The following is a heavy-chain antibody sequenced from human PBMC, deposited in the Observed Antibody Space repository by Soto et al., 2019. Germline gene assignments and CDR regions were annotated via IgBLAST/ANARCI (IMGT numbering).Heavy chain of an antibody. D-gene: IGHD3-22*01. CDR2: IYSGGST. Sequence: PGGSLRLSCAASGCTVSSKHMSWVRQAPGKGLEWVSVIYSGGSTYYADSVKGRFSISRDNSKNTLYLQMNSLRAEDTAVYYCVSNFYDSTGFYYLGAFDAWGQGSVVTVSS. CDR1: GCTVSSKH. J-gene: IGHJ3*01. V-gene: IGHV3-66*01. CDR3: VSNFYDSTGFYYLGAFDA.